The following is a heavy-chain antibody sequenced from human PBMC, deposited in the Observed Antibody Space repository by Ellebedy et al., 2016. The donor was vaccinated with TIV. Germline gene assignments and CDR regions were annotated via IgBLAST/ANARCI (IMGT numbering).Heavy chain of an antibody. CDR1: GASIRGSY. CDR3: ARLAKLDSGYAFDY. J-gene: IGHJ4*02. Sequence: MPPETLSLTCTVSGASIRGSYWSWIRQSPGMRMEWLAYIYDSGTTNFNPSLSNRLTISRDTSRNQVSLRLNSVTAADTAVYYCARLAKLDSGYAFDYWGQGTLVTVSS. V-gene: IGHV4-59*08. CDR2: IYDSGTT. D-gene: IGHD2-8*01.